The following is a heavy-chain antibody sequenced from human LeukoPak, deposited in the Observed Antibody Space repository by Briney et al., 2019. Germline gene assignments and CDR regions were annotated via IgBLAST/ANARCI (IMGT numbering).Heavy chain of an antibody. J-gene: IGHJ4*02. CDR1: GFSVSTTY. D-gene: IGHD3-22*01. V-gene: IGHV3-53*01. CDR2: LYTGGGT. CDR3: TRSGYRHPYHFDS. Sequence: GGSLRLSCAASGFSVSTTYMSWVRQTPEKGLQWVSVLYTGGGTDHADSVKGRFTISRDSSKNTLSLQMNNLGAEDTAIYYCTRSGYRHPYHFDSWGQGTLVIVSS.